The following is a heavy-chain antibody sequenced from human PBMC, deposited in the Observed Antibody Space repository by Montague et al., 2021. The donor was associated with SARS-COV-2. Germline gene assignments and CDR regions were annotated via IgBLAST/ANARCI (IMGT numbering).Heavy chain of an antibody. CDR1: GGSFSGYY. CDR2: INHSGST. D-gene: IGHD3-9*01. V-gene: IGHV4-34*01. J-gene: IGHJ4*02. CDR3: ARAPDYDILAGDLTEGLDF. Sequence: SETLSLTCAVYGGSFSGYYWSWIRQPPGKGLEWIGEINHSGSTNYNPSLKSRVTISVDTSKSRFSLKVSSVTAADTVVYFCARAPDYDILAGDLTEGLDFWGQGTLVTVSS.